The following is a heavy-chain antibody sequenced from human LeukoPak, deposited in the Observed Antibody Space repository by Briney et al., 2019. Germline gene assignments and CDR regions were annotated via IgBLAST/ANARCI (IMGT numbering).Heavy chain of an antibody. J-gene: IGHJ6*02. CDR2: IYYSGST. CDR3: ARARLTGGMDV. D-gene: IGHD2-21*02. Sequence: PSETLSLTCTVSGGSISSYYWSWIRQPPGKGLEWIGYIYYSGSTNYNPSLKSRVTISVDTSKNQFSLKLSSVTAADTAVYYCARARLTGGMDVWGQGTTVTVSS. CDR1: GGSISSYY. V-gene: IGHV4-59*01.